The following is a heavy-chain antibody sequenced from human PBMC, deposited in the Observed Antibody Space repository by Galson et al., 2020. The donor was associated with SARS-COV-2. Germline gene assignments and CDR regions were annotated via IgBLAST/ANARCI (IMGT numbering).Heavy chain of an antibody. CDR2: VFYNGNS. J-gene: IGHJ4*02. V-gene: IGHV4-39*01. Sequence: SETLSLTCTVSGGSIKSSDYYWGWIRQPPGKGLEWIGSVFYNGNSYSNPSLKSRVTISVDTSKNQFSLRLTSVTAGDTAIYYCASPHDGSWNHYFDNWGQGILVTVSS. D-gene: IGHD1-1*01. CDR3: ASPHDGSWNHYFDN. CDR1: GGSIKSSDYY.